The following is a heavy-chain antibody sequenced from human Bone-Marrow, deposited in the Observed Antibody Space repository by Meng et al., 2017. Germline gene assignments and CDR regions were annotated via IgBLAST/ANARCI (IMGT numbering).Heavy chain of an antibody. V-gene: IGHV4-61*02. J-gene: IGHJ3*02. CDR1: GGSISSGSYY. Sequence: SETLSLTCTVSGGSISSGSYYWSWIRQPAGKGLEWIGRIYTSGSTNYNPSLKSRVTISVDTSKNQFSLKLSSVTAADTAVYYCARGTVAKQWLVQTPHAFDIWGQGKRV. D-gene: IGHD6-19*01. CDR2: IYTSGST. CDR3: ARGTVAKQWLVQTPHAFDI.